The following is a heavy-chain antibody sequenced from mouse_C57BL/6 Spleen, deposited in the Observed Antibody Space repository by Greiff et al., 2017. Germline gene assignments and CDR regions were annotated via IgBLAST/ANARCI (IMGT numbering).Heavy chain of an antibody. D-gene: IGHD2-5*01. CDR1: GFSLSTSGMG. V-gene: IGHV8-12*01. J-gene: IGHJ1*03. Sequence: QVTLKECGPGILQSSQTLSLTCSFSGFSLSTSGMGVSWIRQPSGKGLEWLAHIYWDDDKRYNPSLQSRLTISKDTSRNQVFLKITSVDTADTATYYCARRGYSNPYWYFDVWGTGTTVTVSS. CDR3: ARRGYSNPYWYFDV. CDR2: IYWDDDK.